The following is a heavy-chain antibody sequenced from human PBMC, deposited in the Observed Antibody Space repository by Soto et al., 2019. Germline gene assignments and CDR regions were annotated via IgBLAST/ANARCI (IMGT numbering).Heavy chain of an antibody. CDR2: IYSDGFT. D-gene: IGHD2-2*01. Sequence: PGGSLRLSCAASGLTVSSNYMTWVRQAPGKGLQWVSVIYSDGFTSYADSVKGRFTISRDNSKNTLYLQMNSLRAEDTAVYYCAKVVSGYGVVPAAMAPSSNWFDPWGQGTLVTVS. CDR3: AKVVSGYGVVPAAMAPSSNWFDP. CDR1: GLTVSSNY. V-gene: IGHV3-66*01. J-gene: IGHJ5*02.